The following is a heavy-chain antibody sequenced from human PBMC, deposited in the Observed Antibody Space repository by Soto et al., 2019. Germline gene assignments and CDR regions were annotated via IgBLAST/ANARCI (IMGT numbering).Heavy chain of an antibody. CDR1: GGSISSGGYY. D-gene: IGHD5-12*01. CDR3: TRGYRGYDT. Sequence: PSETLSLTCTVSGGSISSGGYYWSWIRQHPGKGLEWIGYIYYSGSTYYNPSLKSRITINPDTSKNQFSLQLSSVTPDDTAVYYCTRGYRGYDTWGQGTLVTVSS. CDR2: IYYSGST. J-gene: IGHJ5*02. V-gene: IGHV4-31*03.